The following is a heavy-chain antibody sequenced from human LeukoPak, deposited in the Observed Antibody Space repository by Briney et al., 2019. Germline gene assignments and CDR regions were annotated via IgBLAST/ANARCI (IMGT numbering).Heavy chain of an antibody. CDR2: IYYTGST. CDR3: ARDQRGFDY. J-gene: IGHJ4*02. CDR1: GGSISSHY. V-gene: IGHV4-59*11. D-gene: IGHD3-10*01. Sequence: PSETLSLTCTVSGGSISSHYWSWIRQPPGRGLECLGYIYYTGSTNYNPSLKSRVTISVDTSQNQFSLNLNSVTAADTAVYYCARDQRGFDYWGQGTLVTVSS.